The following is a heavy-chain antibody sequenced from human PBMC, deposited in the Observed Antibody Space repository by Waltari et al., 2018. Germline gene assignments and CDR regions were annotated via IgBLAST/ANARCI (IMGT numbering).Heavy chain of an antibody. J-gene: IGHJ4*02. Sequence: QVQLVQSGAEVKKPGSSVKVSCKASGGTFSSYAISWVRQAPGQGLEWMGRIIPILGIANYAQKFQGRVTITADKSTSTAYMERSSLRSEDTAVYYCARAGDCSGGSCYWDYWGQGTLVTVSS. CDR1: GGTFSSYA. CDR2: IIPILGIA. CDR3: ARAGDCSGGSCYWDY. D-gene: IGHD2-15*01. V-gene: IGHV1-69*04.